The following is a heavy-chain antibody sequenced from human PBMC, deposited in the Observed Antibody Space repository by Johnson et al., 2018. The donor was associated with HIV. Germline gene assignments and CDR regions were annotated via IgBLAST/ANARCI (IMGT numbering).Heavy chain of an antibody. J-gene: IGHJ3*02. Sequence: VQLVESGGGLVQPGRSLRLSCAASGFTFDDYAMHWVRQAPGKGLELVSGISWNSGSIGYADSVKGRFTISRDNAKNSMSLQMNSLRAEDTALYYCAKDRALAAAGWPSDAFDIWGQGTMVTVSS. CDR2: ISWNSGSI. V-gene: IGHV3-9*01. D-gene: IGHD6-13*01. CDR1: GFTFDDYA. CDR3: AKDRALAAAGWPSDAFDI.